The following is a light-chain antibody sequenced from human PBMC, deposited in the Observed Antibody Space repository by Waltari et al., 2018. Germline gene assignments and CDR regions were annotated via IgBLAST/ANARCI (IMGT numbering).Light chain of an antibody. CDR1: SSYVGSYNY. J-gene: IGLJ1*01. V-gene: IGLV2-14*03. CDR3: SSFTSSYTLV. Sequence: QSALTQPASVSGSPGQSLTISCTGTSSYVGSYNYATWYQHHPGKAPKLMMSDVIERPSGVSHRFSGSKSGNTASLTISGLQAEDEADYYCSSFTSSYTLVFGTGTKVTVL. CDR2: DVI.